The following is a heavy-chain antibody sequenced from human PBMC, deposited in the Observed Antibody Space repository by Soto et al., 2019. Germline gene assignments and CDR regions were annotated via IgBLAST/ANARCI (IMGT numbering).Heavy chain of an antibody. CDR2: VHHSGSP. Sequence: SETMSLTCAVSGYSISSGYHWGWIRQPPGKGLEWLGSVHHSGSPYYNPSLKSRLTISVDKSKNQFSLNLTSVTAADTAVYYCARQIRQDIVLMVYAIPQPDAFDIWCQGTMVTVSS. D-gene: IGHD2-8*01. V-gene: IGHV4-38-2*01. CDR1: GYSISSGYH. J-gene: IGHJ3*02. CDR3: ARQIRQDIVLMVYAIPQPDAFDI.